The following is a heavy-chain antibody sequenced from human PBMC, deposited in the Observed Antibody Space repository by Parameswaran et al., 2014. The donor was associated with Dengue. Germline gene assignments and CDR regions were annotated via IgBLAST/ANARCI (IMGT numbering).Heavy chain of an antibody. CDR2: INHSGST. D-gene: IGHD3-22*01. V-gene: IGHV4-34*01. Sequence: VRQAPGKGLEWIGEINHSGSTNYNPSLKSRVTISVDTSKNQFSLKLSSVTAADTAVYYCARAHPSGSSVFRSVGRWFDPWGQGTLVTVSS. J-gene: IGHJ5*02. CDR3: ARAHPSGSSVFRSVGRWFDP.